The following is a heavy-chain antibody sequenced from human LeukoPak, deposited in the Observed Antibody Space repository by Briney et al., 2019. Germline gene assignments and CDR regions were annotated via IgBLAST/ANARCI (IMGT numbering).Heavy chain of an antibody. CDR1: GFTFSSYA. D-gene: IGHD3-22*01. J-gene: IGHJ4*02. CDR2: ISYDGSNK. CDR3: ARDRALPRPPMRTTYYFDY. Sequence: PGGSLRLSCAASGFTFSSYAMSWVRQAPGKGLEWVAVISYDGSNKYYADSVKGRFTISRDNSKNTLYLQMNSLRAEDTAVYYCARDRALPRPPMRTTYYFDYWGQGTLVTVSS. V-gene: IGHV3-30*04.